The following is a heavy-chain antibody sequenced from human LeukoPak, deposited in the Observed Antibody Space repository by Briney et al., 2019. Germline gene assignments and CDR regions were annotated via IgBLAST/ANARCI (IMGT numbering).Heavy chain of an antibody. CDR2: IYYSGST. Sequence: SSETLSLTCTVSGGSISSYYWSWIRQPPGKGLEWIGYIYYSGSTNYNPSLKSRVTISVDTSKNQFSLKLSSVTAADTAVYYCASLGWYGGVFDYWGQGTLVTVSS. D-gene: IGHD6-19*01. J-gene: IGHJ4*02. V-gene: IGHV4-59*08. CDR3: ASLGWYGGVFDY. CDR1: GGSISSYY.